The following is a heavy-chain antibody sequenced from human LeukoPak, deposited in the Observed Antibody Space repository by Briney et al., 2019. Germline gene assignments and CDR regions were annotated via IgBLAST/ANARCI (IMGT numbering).Heavy chain of an antibody. V-gene: IGHV3-48*01. Sequence: GGSLRLSCATSGFTFSSYNMNWVRQAPGKGLEWISFININSDTIYYADSVKGRFTISRDNAKNSLLLQMTSLRAEDTAVYYCARDYYDSSGYYWSAYWGQGTLVTVSS. CDR2: ININSDTI. D-gene: IGHD3-22*01. CDR3: ARDYYDSSGYYWSAY. CDR1: GFTFSSYN. J-gene: IGHJ4*02.